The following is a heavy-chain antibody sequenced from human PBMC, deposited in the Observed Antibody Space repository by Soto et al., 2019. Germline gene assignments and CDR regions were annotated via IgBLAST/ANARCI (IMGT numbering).Heavy chain of an antibody. CDR1: GGSISGSY. Sequence: QVQLQESGPGLVKPSETLSLTCSVSGGSISGSYWSWIRQSPGKGLEWLGYVYYTGSTNYSPSLRSLVSISADTSKNEFSLRLSSVTAADTAVYFCAKSVAVPGAHIDYWGQGTQVTVSS. V-gene: IGHV4-59*01. D-gene: IGHD6-19*01. CDR2: VYYTGST. CDR3: AKSVAVPGAHIDY. J-gene: IGHJ4*02.